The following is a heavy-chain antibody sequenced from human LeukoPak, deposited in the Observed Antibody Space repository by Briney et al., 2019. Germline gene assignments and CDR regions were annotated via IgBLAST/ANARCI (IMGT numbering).Heavy chain of an antibody. J-gene: IGHJ4*02. CDR2: VNPNSGGR. D-gene: IGHD6-19*01. V-gene: IGHV1-2*02. CDR3: SRGAPTIAMTGTGLDY. Sequence: ASVKVSCKSSGSGFTYCYMHWEWLAPGPGLGLVGWVNPNSGGRNYAHKFQGRVTMNRDTSINTAYMEVSGLKSDDTAVYYCSRGAPTIAMTGTGLDYWGQGTLVAVSS. CDR1: GSGFTYCY.